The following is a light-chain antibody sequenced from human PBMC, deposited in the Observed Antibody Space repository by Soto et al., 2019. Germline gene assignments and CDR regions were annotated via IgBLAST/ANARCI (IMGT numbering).Light chain of an antibody. J-gene: IGKJ4*01. CDR2: AAS. CDR1: QGIGSY. V-gene: IGKV1-9*01. Sequence: DIQMTQSPSSLSASVGDRFTISCRASQGIGSYLAWYQQKPGEAPKLLIFAASTLQSGVPSRFSGSGSGTDFTLTISSLQAEDFATYYCQQLSTYPSTFGGGTKVDIK. CDR3: QQLSTYPST.